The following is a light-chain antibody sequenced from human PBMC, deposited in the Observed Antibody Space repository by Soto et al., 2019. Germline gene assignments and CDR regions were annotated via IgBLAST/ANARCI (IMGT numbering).Light chain of an antibody. Sequence: QYALSQPASVCGSPGQAITISCAGTRDDIGAYDYVSWYQQHPGNAPKLLVYEVTNRPSGVSDRFSGSKSGNTASLTISGLQAEEEADYYCNSYTNSTDVVFGGGTKVTV. CDR1: RDDIGAYDY. J-gene: IGLJ2*01. V-gene: IGLV2-14*01. CDR2: EVT. CDR3: NSYTNSTDVV.